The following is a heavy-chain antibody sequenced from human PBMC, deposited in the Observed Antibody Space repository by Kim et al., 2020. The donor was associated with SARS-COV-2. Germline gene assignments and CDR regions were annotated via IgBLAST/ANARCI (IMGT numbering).Heavy chain of an antibody. D-gene: IGHD6-13*01. V-gene: IGHV4-59*13. J-gene: IGHJ6*02. CDR2: IYYSGST. CDR1: GGSISSYY. CDR3: ARGLGAAGWGLGSAYYYYGMDV. Sequence: SETLSLTCTVSGGSISSYYWSWIRQPPGKGLEWIGYIYYSGSTNYNPSLKSRVTISVDTSKNQFSLKLSSVTAADTAVYYCARGLGAAGWGLGSAYYYYGMDVWGQGTTVTVSS.